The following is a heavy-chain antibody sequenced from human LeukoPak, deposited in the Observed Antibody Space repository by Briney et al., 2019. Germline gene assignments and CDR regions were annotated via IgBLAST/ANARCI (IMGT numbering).Heavy chain of an antibody. Sequence: PSETLSLTCSVSGASMTTSYWSWVRQPPGKGLEVIGYIYYAGDTNHNPSLRSRVTLSLDTSKNQFSLELRSVTAADTAVYYCVRTARAFDYWGQGILVTDAS. CDR1: GASMTTSY. V-gene: IGHV4-59*13. CDR3: VRTARAFDY. J-gene: IGHJ4*02. CDR2: IYYAGDT. D-gene: IGHD3-10*01.